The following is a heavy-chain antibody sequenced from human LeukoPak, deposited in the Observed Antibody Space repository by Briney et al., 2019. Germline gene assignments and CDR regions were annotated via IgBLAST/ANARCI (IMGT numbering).Heavy chain of an antibody. V-gene: IGHV4-34*01. J-gene: IGHJ4*02. CDR3: ARGGSDILTGYYPFDY. D-gene: IGHD3-9*01. Sequence: SETLSLTCAVYGGSFSGYYWSWIRQPPGKGLEWIGEINHSGSTNYNPSLKSRVTISVDTSKNQFSLKLSSVTAADTAVCYCARGGSDILTGYYPFDYWGQGTLVTVSS. CDR2: INHSGST. CDR1: GGSFSGYY.